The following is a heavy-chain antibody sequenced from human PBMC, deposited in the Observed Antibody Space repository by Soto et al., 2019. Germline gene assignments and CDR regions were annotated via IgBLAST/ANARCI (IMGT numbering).Heavy chain of an antibody. CDR2: ISSNGVGT. J-gene: IGHJ6*03. CDR1: GFTLSGYA. V-gene: IGHV3-64*01. CDR3: ARRARPDFYYMDV. Sequence: EVQLAESGGGLAQPGGSLRLSCAASGFTLSGYAMDWVRQAPGKGLEYVSGISSNGVGTYYANSVQGRFNIFRDNSKNTVYLQMGSLRPEDMAVYYCARRARPDFYYMDVWGKGTTVTVS. D-gene: IGHD6-6*01.